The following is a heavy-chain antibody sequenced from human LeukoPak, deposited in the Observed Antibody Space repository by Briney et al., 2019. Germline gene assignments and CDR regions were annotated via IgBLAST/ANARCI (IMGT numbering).Heavy chain of an antibody. CDR3: ARKTIWFGDRWFDP. J-gene: IGHJ5*02. CDR2: INQSGST. V-gene: IGHV4-34*01. D-gene: IGHD3-10*01. Sequence: SETLSLTCAVYGGSFSGYYWSWIRQPPGKVLEWIGEINQSGSTHYNPSLKSRVTISVDTSKNQFSLNMSSVAAADTAVYYCARKTIWFGDRWFDPWGQGTLVTVSS. CDR1: GGSFSGYY.